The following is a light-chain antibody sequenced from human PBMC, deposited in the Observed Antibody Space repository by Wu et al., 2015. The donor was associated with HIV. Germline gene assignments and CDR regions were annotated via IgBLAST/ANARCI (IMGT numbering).Light chain of an antibody. CDR3: QQYHDWQT. V-gene: IGKV3-15*01. Sequence: EIMMTQSPVTLSVSPGERATLFCRASQNISTKLVWYQQRRGQAPRLLIYGASTRATDIPARFSGSGSGTQFSLTISGMQSDDFAVYYCQQYHDWQTFGQGTKVEIK. CDR2: GAS. CDR1: QNISTK. J-gene: IGKJ1*01.